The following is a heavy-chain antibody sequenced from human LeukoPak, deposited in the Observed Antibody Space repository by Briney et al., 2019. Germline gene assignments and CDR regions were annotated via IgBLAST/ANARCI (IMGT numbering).Heavy chain of an antibody. CDR2: INPNSGGT. Sequence: ASVKVSCKASGYTFTSYDINWVRQATGQGLEWMGWINPNSGGTNYAQKFQGRVTMTRDTSISTAYMELSRLRSDDTAVYYCARDGIWQNDAFDIWGQGTMVTVSS. D-gene: IGHD3-3*02. CDR3: ARDGIWQNDAFDI. CDR1: GYTFTSYD. V-gene: IGHV1-2*02. J-gene: IGHJ3*02.